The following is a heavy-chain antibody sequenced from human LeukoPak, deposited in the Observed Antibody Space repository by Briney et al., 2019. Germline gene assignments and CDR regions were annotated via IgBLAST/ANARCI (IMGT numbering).Heavy chain of an antibody. CDR3: ARLTRYTGDP. D-gene: IGHD3-9*01. J-gene: IGHJ5*02. Sequence: GGSLRLSCAVSGITLSNYSMNWVRQAPGKGLEWVSYISSSSSTIYYADSVKGRFTVSRDNAKNSLYLQMNSLRAEDTAVYYCARLTRYTGDPWGQGTLVIVSS. CDR1: GITLSNYS. CDR2: ISSSSSTI. V-gene: IGHV3-48*04.